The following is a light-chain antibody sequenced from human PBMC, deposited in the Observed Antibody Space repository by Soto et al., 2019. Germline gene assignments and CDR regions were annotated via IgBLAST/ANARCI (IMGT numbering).Light chain of an antibody. J-gene: IGKJ4*01. CDR2: GAS. CDR1: QSVRSN. CDR3: QQYDNWPLT. V-gene: IGKV3-15*01. Sequence: EVVMTQSPATRSVSPGEVATLSCRASQSVRSNLAWYQKKPGQSHRLLIYGASTRATAVPARFSGSGSGTEFTLTISSLQSEDFAVYYCQQYDNWPLTFGGGTQVEIK.